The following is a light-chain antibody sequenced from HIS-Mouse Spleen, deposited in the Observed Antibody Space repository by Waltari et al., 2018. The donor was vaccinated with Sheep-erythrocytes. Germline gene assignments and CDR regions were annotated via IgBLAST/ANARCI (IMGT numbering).Light chain of an antibody. Sequence: QSALTQPRSVSGSPGQSVTISCPGTSSAVGGHSYAPWYQQHPAKAPKLMIYDVSKRPAGVPDRFSGSKSGNTASLTISGLQAEDEADYYCCSYAGSYNHVFATGTKVTVL. CDR2: DVS. CDR3: CSYAGSYNHV. CDR1: SSAVGGHSY. J-gene: IGLJ1*01. V-gene: IGLV2-11*01.